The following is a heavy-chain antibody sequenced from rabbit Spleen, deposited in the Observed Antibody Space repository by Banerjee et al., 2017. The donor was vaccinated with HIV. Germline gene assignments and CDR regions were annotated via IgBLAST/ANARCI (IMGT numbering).Heavy chain of an antibody. V-gene: IGHV1S40*01. CDR2: ISAGSSGST. Sequence: QSLEESGGDLVKPGASLTLTCTASGFSFSSGYYMCWVRQAPGKGLEWIGCISAGSSGSTYYASWAKGRFTISKTSSTVTLQMTSLTAADTATYFCARDLTDAIGWNFGWWGPGTLVTVS. CDR3: ARDLTDAIGWNFGW. CDR1: GFSFSSGYY. J-gene: IGHJ4*01. D-gene: IGHD4-1*01.